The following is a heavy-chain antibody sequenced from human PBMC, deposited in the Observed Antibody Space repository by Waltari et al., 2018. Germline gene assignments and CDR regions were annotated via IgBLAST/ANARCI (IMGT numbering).Heavy chain of an antibody. CDR2: ISYDGNYK. CDR3: ARVAVPYCGVDCYYTY. CDR1: GFAFRSYG. Sequence: QVQLVESGGGVVQPGRSLRLSCAASGFAFRSYGMDGVRQAPGKGLEWVAVISYDGNYKYYADSVKGRFTVSRDNSKNTLYLQINSLMPEDTAIYYCARVAVPYCGVDCYYTYWGQGTLVTVSS. J-gene: IGHJ4*02. D-gene: IGHD2-21*01. V-gene: IGHV3-30-3*01.